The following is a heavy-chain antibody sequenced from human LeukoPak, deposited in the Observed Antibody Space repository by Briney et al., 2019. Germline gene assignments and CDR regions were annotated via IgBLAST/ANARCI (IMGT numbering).Heavy chain of an antibody. J-gene: IGHJ6*03. CDR2: ISGSGGST. D-gene: IGHD1-7*01. CDR3: AKRRGLELLYYYYMDV. Sequence: GGSLRLSCAASGFTFSSYAMSWVRQAPGKWLEWVSAISGSGGSTYYADSVKGRFAISRDNSKNTLYLQMNSLRAEDTAVYYCAKRRGLELLYYYYMDVWGKGTTVTVSS. CDR1: GFTFSSYA. V-gene: IGHV3-23*01.